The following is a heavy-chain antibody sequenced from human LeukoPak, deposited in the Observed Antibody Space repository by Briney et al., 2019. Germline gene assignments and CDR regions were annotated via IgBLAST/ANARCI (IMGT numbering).Heavy chain of an antibody. CDR1: GFTFSNAW. CDR2: IISKTDGGTT. CDR3: TTGYYYGSGSHYNPKYFLH. V-gene: IGHV3-15*01. D-gene: IGHD3-10*01. Sequence: PGGPLRLSCAASGFTFSNAWMSWVRQAPGKGLEWVGRIISKTDGGTTDYAALVKGRFTISRDDSKNTLYLQMNSLKTEDTAVYYCTTGYYYGSGSHYNPKYFLHWGQGTLVTVSS. J-gene: IGHJ1*01.